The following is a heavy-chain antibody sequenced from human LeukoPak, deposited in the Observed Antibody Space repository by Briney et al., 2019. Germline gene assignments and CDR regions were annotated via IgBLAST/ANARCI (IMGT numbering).Heavy chain of an antibody. D-gene: IGHD2-2*02. V-gene: IGHV1-46*01. J-gene: IGHJ4*02. CDR2: INPSGGST. CDR1: GYTFTSYD. CDR3: ARSRGEWLLLYRGRFDY. Sequence: ASVKVSCKASGYTFTSYDINWVRQAPGQGLEWMGIINPSGGSTSYAQKFQGRVTMTRDTSTSTVYMELSSLRSEDTAVYYCARSRGEWLLLYRGRFDYWGQGTLVTVSS.